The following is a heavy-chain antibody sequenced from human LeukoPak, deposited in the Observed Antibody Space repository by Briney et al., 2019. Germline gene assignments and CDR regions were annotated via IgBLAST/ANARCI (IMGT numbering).Heavy chain of an antibody. CDR2: INAYNGNT. Sequence: ASVKVSCKTSGCTFTYYVISWVRQAPGQGLEWMGWINAYNGNTNDAQKFQGRVTMTTDTSTSTAYMELRSLRSDDTAVYYCARGEKPYDYWGQGTLVSVSS. D-gene: IGHD1-26*01. V-gene: IGHV1-18*01. J-gene: IGHJ4*02. CDR1: GCTFTYYV. CDR3: ARGEKPYDY.